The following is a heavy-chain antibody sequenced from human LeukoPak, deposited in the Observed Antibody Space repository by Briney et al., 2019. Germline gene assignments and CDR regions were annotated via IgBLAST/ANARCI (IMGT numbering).Heavy chain of an antibody. Sequence: SETLSLTCTVSGGSISSYYWSWIRQPPGKGLEWIGYIYYSGSTNYNPSLMSRVTISVDTSKNQFSLKLSSVTAADTAVYYCARGWSSSSWYYFDYWGQGTLVTVSS. D-gene: IGHD6-13*01. CDR1: GGSISSYY. CDR2: IYYSGST. CDR3: ARGWSSSSWYYFDY. J-gene: IGHJ4*02. V-gene: IGHV4-59*01.